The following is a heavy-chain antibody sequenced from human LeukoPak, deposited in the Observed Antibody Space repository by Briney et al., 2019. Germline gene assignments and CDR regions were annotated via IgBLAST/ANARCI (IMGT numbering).Heavy chain of an antibody. CDR1: GYTFTSYG. CDR3: ARAGFPYGYYYMDV. J-gene: IGHJ6*03. V-gene: IGHV1-18*01. Sequence: ASVKVSCKASGYTFTSYGISWVRQAPGQGLEWMGWISAYNGNTNYAQKLQGRVTMTTDTSTSTAYMELRSLRPDDTAVYYCARAGFPYGYYYMDVWGKGTTVTISS. CDR2: ISAYNGNT. D-gene: IGHD3-10*01.